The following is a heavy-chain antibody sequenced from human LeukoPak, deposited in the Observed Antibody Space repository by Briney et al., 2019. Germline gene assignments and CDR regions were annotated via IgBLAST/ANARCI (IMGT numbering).Heavy chain of an antibody. Sequence: PGGSLTLTCAASGFTFTAYTINWVRQAPGKGLEWVSYISSTSYIYYADSVKGRFTISRDNSKNSVYLQMNSLRAEDTAVYYCARDTAMVKFDPWGQGTLVTVSS. D-gene: IGHD5-18*01. CDR1: GFTFTAYT. CDR2: ISSTSYI. J-gene: IGHJ5*02. V-gene: IGHV3-21*01. CDR3: ARDTAMVKFDP.